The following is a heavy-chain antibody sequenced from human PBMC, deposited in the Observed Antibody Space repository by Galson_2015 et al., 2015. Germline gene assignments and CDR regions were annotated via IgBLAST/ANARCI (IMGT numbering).Heavy chain of an antibody. D-gene: IGHD5-24*01. CDR3: AKSLAADKRSGLDS. CDR1: GFKFDSYA. CDR2: ITWNGGVL. Sequence: SLRLSCAASGFKFDSYAMHWVRQSPGKGPEWVSGITWNGGVLGYVDSVRGRFTISRDNAQNALYLQLNSLKPEDTAIYYRAKSLAADKRSGLDSWGRGTLVTVSS. V-gene: IGHV3-9*01. J-gene: IGHJ4*02.